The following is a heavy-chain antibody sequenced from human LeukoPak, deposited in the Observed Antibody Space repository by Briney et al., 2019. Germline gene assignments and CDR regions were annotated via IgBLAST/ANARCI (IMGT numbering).Heavy chain of an antibody. CDR3: GRALGSPLDY. Sequence: PGGSLALSCAASGFTFSSDWMHWVRQVPGEGLVWVSRINSDGSSTAYADSVKGRFTISRDNAKNTLYLQMNSLRVEDTAVYYCGRALGSPLDYWGQGTLVTVSS. CDR2: INSDGSST. V-gene: IGHV3-74*01. CDR1: GFTFSSDW. J-gene: IGHJ4*02. D-gene: IGHD1-26*01.